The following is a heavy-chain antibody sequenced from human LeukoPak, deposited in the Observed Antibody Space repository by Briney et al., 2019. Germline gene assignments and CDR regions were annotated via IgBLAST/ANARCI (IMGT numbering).Heavy chain of an antibody. D-gene: IGHD6-13*01. CDR3: ARSQQLGY. Sequence: PGGSLRLSCAASGFTFSSYWMSWVRQAPGKGLEWMANIKQDGSEKHYVDSVKGRFTISRDNANNLLFLQMNSLRAGDTAMYFCARSQQLGYWGQGTLVTVSS. CDR1: GFTFSSYW. CDR2: IKQDGSEK. V-gene: IGHV3-7*03. J-gene: IGHJ4*02.